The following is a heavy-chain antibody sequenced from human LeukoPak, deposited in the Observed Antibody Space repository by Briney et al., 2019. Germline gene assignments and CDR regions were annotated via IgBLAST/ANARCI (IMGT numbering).Heavy chain of an antibody. D-gene: IGHD6-6*01. CDR1: GFTFSSYA. J-gene: IGHJ4*02. CDR2: ISGSGGST. Sequence: GGSLRLSCAASGFTFSSYAMSWVRQAPGKGLEWVSAISGSGGSTYYADSVKGRFTISRDNSKSTLYLQMNSLRAEDTAIYYCARIGYSSSSNDYWGQGTLVTVSS. V-gene: IGHV3-23*01. CDR3: ARIGYSSSSNDY.